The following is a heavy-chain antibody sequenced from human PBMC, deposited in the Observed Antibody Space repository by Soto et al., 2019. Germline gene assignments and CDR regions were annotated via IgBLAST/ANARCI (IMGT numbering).Heavy chain of an antibody. CDR1: GFTFSSYA. Sequence: GGSLRLSCAASGFTFSSYAMSWVRQAPGKGLEWVSAISGSGGSTYYADSVKGRFTISRDNSKNTLYLQMNSLRAEDTAVYYFAKGPWNGGAGRYYIYGMDVWGQGARVTVSS. CDR2: ISGSGGST. CDR3: AKGPWNGGAGRYYIYGMDV. V-gene: IGHV3-23*01. J-gene: IGHJ6*02. D-gene: IGHD1-26*01.